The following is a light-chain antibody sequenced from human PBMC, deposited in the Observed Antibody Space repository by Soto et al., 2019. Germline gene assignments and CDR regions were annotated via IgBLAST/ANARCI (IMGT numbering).Light chain of an antibody. CDR3: QQYGSSRT. CDR2: GAS. CDR1: QSVSSSY. V-gene: IGKV3-20*01. Sequence: EIVLTQSPGTLSLSPGERATLSCRASQSVSSSYLAWYQQKSGQAPRLLIYGASSRATGIPDRFSGSGSGTDFTLTISRLEPEDFEVYYCQQYGSSRTFGQGTKVEIK. J-gene: IGKJ1*01.